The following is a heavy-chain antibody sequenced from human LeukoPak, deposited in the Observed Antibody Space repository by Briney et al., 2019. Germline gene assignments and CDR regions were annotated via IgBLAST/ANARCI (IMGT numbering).Heavy chain of an antibody. V-gene: IGHV3-23*01. CDR2: IKGNGGNT. CDR1: GFTFSSYC. CDR3: AKDRAPPVKLLWFGELYPRYYYYGMYV. D-gene: IGHD3-10*01. J-gene: IGHJ6*02. Sequence: PAGGSLRLSCAASGFTFSSYCMSWVRQAPGKGLEWVTEIKGNGGNTYYADSVKGRFTISRDNTKNSLYLQMNSLRDEDTAVYYCAKDRAPPVKLLWFGELYPRYYYYGMYVWGQGTPVTASS.